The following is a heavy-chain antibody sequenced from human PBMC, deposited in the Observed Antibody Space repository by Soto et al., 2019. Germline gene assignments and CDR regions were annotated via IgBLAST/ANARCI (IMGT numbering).Heavy chain of an antibody. CDR2: IYYSGST. Sequence: SETLSLTCTVSGGSISSYYWSWIRQPPGKGLEWIGYIYYSGSTNYNPSLKSRVTISVDTSKNQFSLKLSSVTAADTAVYYCAREELLLGVHNWFDPWGQGTLVTVSS. D-gene: IGHD2-15*01. J-gene: IGHJ5*02. CDR1: GGSISSYY. V-gene: IGHV4-59*01. CDR3: AREELLLGVHNWFDP.